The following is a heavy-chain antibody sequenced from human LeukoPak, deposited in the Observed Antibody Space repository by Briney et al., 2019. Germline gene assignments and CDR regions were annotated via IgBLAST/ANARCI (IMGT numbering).Heavy chain of an antibody. V-gene: IGHV3-30*02. D-gene: IGHD3-22*01. Sequence: GGSLRLSCAASGFIFSDYGMHWVRQAPGKGLEWVAFIRYDGTEKYYADSVKGRFSFSRDNTKNTLYLQMSSLRAEDTAVYYCARDLDYYDSSGPSGTGYWGQGTLVTVSS. J-gene: IGHJ4*02. CDR3: ARDLDYYDSSGPSGTGY. CDR1: GFIFSDYG. CDR2: IRYDGTEK.